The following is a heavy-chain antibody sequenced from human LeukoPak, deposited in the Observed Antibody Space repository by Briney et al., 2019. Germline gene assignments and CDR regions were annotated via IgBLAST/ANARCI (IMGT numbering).Heavy chain of an antibody. CDR3: ARASRGHDY. CDR2: IYYTET. Sequence: PSETLSLTCTVSGGSVSNYYWSWIRQSPGKGLEWIGYIYYTETSYNPSLKSRVTISVDTSKNQFSLKLTSVTAADTAVYYCARASRGHDYWGQGTLVTVSS. V-gene: IGHV4-59*02. CDR1: GGSVSNYY. J-gene: IGHJ4*02. D-gene: IGHD3-10*01.